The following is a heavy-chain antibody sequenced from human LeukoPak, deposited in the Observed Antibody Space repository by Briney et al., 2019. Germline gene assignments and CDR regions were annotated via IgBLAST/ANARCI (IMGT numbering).Heavy chain of an antibody. D-gene: IGHD2-2*02. CDR3: ARDLAWGYCDPGHCDSTNWYTEDWLDF. J-gene: IGHJ5*01. V-gene: IGHV1-18*01. Sequence: ASVKVSCKASGYTFSSYGISWVRQAPGQGLEWMGWISGYNGNTNYAQKFQGRVTMTTDTFTRTAYMEVRSLRFDDTATYYCARDLAWGYCDPGHCDSTNWYTEDWLDFWGQGTLVSVSS. CDR1: GYTFSSYG. CDR2: ISGYNGNT.